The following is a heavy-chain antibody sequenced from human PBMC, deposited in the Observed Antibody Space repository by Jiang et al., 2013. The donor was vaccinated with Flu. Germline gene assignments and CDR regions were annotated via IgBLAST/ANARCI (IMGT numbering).Heavy chain of an antibody. D-gene: IGHD3-16*02. Sequence: TQTLTLTCTFSGFSLSTSGMCVSWIRQPPGKALEWLARIDWDGDEYYSTSLKTRLTISKDTSKNQVVLRMTNMDPMDTATYYCARIRIRDYDYVWGSYRFDYWGQGTLVTVSS. J-gene: IGHJ4*02. V-gene: IGHV2-70*11. CDR2: IDWDGDE. CDR1: GFSLSTSGMC. CDR3: ARIRIRDYDYVWGSYRFDY.